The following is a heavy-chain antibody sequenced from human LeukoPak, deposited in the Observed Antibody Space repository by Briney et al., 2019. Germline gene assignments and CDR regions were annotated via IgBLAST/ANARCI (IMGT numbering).Heavy chain of an antibody. J-gene: IGHJ4*02. Sequence: GGSLRLSCTASGFAFSNYAINWVRQAPGKGLEWVSVISGSGGDTYYADSVKGRFTISRDNSKNTVCLQMNSLRAEDTAVYYCAKGRSSGGSCVNYWGQGTLVSVSS. CDR3: AKGRSSGGSCVNY. CDR2: ISGSGGDT. D-gene: IGHD2-15*01. CDR1: GFAFSNYA. V-gene: IGHV3-23*01.